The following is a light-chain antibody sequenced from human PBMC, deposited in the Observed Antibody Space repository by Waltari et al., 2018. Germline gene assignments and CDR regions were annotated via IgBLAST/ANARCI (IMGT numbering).Light chain of an antibody. CDR1: QSISIY. CDR2: AAS. CDR3: QQSYSTPPYT. Sequence: DIQMTQSPSSLSASVVDRVTITCRASQSISIYLNWYQQKPGKAPKPLIYAASSLQSGVPSRFSGSGSGTDFTLTISSLQPEDFATYYCQQSYSTPPYTFGQGTKLEIK. J-gene: IGKJ2*01. V-gene: IGKV1-39*01.